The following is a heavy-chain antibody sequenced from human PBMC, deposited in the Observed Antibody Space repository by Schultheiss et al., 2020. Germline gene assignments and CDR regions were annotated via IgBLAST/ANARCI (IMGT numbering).Heavy chain of an antibody. V-gene: IGHV3-72*01. CDR1: GFTFSDHY. CDR3: ARVRYNNGWFPFDY. J-gene: IGHJ4*02. Sequence: GGSLGLSCAVSGFTFSDHYMDWVRQAPGKGLEWVGRSRNKANGYTTEYAASVKGRFTISRDDSQNSLYLQMNSLKTEDTAVYYCARVRYNNGWFPFDYWGQGTLVTVSS. D-gene: IGHD6-19*01. CDR2: SRNKANGYTT.